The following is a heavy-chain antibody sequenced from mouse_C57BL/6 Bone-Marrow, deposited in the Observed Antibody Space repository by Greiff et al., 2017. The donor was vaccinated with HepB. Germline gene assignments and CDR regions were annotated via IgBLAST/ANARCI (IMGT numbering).Heavy chain of an antibody. D-gene: IGHD1-1*01. J-gene: IGHJ3*01. Sequence: EVKLVESGGGLVKPGGSLKLSCAASGFTFSSYAMSWVRQTPEKRLEWVATISDGGSYTYYPDNVKGRFTISRDNAKNNLYLQMSHLKSEDTAMYYCAREVAGAYWGQGTLVTVSA. CDR1: GFTFSSYA. V-gene: IGHV5-4*01. CDR2: ISDGGSYT. CDR3: AREVAGAY.